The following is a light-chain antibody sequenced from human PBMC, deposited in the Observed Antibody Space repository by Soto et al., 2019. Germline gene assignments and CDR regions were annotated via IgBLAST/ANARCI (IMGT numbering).Light chain of an antibody. CDR2: GGS. CDR3: QQYDISPYT. CDR1: QSVSSSY. V-gene: IGKV3-20*01. Sequence: EIVLTQSPGTLSLSPGERATLSCRASQSVSSSYLAWHQQKPGQAPRLLIYGGSSRATGIPDRFSGSGSGTDFTLTISRLEPEDFAVYYCQQYDISPYTFGQGTKLEIK. J-gene: IGKJ2*01.